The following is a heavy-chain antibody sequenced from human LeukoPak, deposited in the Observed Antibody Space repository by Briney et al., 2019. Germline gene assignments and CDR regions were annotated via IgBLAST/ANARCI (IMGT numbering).Heavy chain of an antibody. CDR3: AKGGVWFPGGDGMDV. D-gene: IGHD3-10*01. J-gene: IGHJ6*04. Sequence: SGGSLRLSCGASGFIFNSYAVRWRRQAPGKLLEWVSAISGSGGSTYCADSVEGRFTISREYSNNAFFLQMNSRRAEDTAVYYCAKGGVWFPGGDGMDVWGKGTTVTVSS. V-gene: IGHV3-23*01. CDR2: ISGSGGST. CDR1: GFIFNSYA.